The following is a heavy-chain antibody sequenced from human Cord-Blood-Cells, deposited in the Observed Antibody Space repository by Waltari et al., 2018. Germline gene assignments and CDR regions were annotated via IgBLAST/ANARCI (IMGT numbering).Heavy chain of an antibody. J-gene: IGHJ2*01. V-gene: IGHV1-2*02. D-gene: IGHD1-1*01. CDR3: ARGGAGTTDWYFDL. Sequence: QVQLVQSGAEVKKPGASVKVSCKASGYTFTGYYMHWVRQAPGQGLEWRGWINPNSGGTNYAQKLQWRVTMTRDTSISTAYMELSRLRSDDTAVYYWARGGAGTTDWYFDLWGRGTLVTVSA. CDR1: GYTFTGYY. CDR2: INPNSGGT.